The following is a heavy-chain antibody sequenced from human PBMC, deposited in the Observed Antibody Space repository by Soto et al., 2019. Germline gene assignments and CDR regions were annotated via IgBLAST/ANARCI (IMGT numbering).Heavy chain of an antibody. J-gene: IGHJ4*02. CDR1: GFTFSTYG. Sequence: QVQLVESGGGVVQPGRSLRLSCEASGFTFSTYGMHWVRQAPGKGLEWVAAISYDGSNKYYADFVKGRFTISRDNSKNTLYLQMNSLRAEDTAVYYCAKGPTSVIAFFDYWGQGTLVTVSS. D-gene: IGHD4-17*01. CDR3: AKGPTSVIAFFDY. CDR2: ISYDGSNK. V-gene: IGHV3-30*18.